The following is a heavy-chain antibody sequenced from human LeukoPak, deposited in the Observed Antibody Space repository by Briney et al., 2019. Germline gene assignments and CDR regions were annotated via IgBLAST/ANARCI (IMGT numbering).Heavy chain of an antibody. CDR3: AKDDAVAGTGDAFDI. V-gene: IGHV3-23*01. J-gene: IGHJ3*02. CDR1: GFTFSSYA. Sequence: GGSLRLSCAASGFTFSSYAMSWVRQAPGKGLELVSAISGSGGSTYYADSVKGRFTISRDNSKNTLYLQMNSLRAEDTAVYYCAKDDAVAGTGDAFDIWGQGTMVTVSS. CDR2: ISGSGGST. D-gene: IGHD6-19*01.